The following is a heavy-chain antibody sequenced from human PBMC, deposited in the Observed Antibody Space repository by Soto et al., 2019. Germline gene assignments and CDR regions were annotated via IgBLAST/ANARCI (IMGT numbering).Heavy chain of an antibody. J-gene: IGHJ6*02. V-gene: IGHV1-69*01. D-gene: IGHD2-2*02. CDR1: GGTFSSYA. CDR2: IIPIFGTA. Sequence: QVQLVQSGAEVKKPGSSVKVSCKASGGTFSSYAISWVRQAPGQGLEWMGGIIPIFGTANYAQKFQGRVTITADESTSTAYMELSSLRSEDTAVYYCASGEVVVVPDAIQVDYYYGMDVWGQGTTVTVSS. CDR3: ASGEVVVVPDAIQVDYYYGMDV.